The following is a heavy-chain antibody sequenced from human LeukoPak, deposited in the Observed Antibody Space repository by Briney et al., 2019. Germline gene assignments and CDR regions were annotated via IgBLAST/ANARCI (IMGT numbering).Heavy chain of an antibody. J-gene: IGHJ4*02. Sequence: SETLSLTCTVSGDSVSGVYWSWIRQPPGKGLEWIGYVYYSGDTNYNPSLKSRVTMSLDTSKNQVSLRLSSVTAADTVVYYCARHPFATPFDYWGRGALLTVSS. CDR1: GDSVSGVY. CDR3: ARHPFATPFDY. D-gene: IGHD2-15*01. CDR2: VYYSGDT. V-gene: IGHV4-59*08.